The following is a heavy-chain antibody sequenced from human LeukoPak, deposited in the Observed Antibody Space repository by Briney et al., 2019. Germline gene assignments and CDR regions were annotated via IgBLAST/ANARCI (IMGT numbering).Heavy chain of an antibody. V-gene: IGHV3-43*02. Sequence: PGGSLRLSCAASGFTFDDYAMHWVRQAPGKGLEWVSLISGDGGSTYYADSVKGRFTISRDNSKNSLYLQMNSLRTEDTALYYCAKEGNLTTSYYYYYYGMDVWGQGTTVTVSS. J-gene: IGHJ6*02. CDR1: GFTFDDYA. CDR2: ISGDGGST. CDR3: AKEGNLTTSYYYYYYGMDV. D-gene: IGHD4-17*01.